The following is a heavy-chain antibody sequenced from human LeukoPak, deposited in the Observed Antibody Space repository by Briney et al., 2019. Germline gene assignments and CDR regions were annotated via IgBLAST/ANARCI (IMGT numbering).Heavy chain of an antibody. CDR2: ISENGGTT. CDR1: GFIFSSYA. Sequence: GGSLRLSCAAPGFIFSSYAMHWVRQAPEKGLEYVSAISENGGTTYYVNSVRGRFTISRDNPKNTLYLQMDSLRPEDMAVYYCARGGIKGPHDAYDIWGQGTVVTVSS. CDR3: ARGGIKGPHDAYDI. D-gene: IGHD3-10*01. V-gene: IGHV3-64*01. J-gene: IGHJ3*02.